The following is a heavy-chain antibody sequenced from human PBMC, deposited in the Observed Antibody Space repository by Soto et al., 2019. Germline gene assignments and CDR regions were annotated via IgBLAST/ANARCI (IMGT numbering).Heavy chain of an antibody. J-gene: IGHJ4*02. V-gene: IGHV3-23*01. D-gene: IGHD3-3*01. CDR2: ISGSGGST. Sequence: GGSLRLSCAASGFTFSSYPMSWVRQAPGKGLEWVSAISGSGGSTYYADSVKGRFTISRDNSKNTLYLQMNSLRAEDTAVYYCAKGLYYDFWSGYSSFDYWGQGTLVTVSS. CDR1: GFTFSSYP. CDR3: AKGLYYDFWSGYSSFDY.